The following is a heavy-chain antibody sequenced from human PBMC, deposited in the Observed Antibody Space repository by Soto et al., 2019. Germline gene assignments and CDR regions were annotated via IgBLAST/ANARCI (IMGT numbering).Heavy chain of an antibody. CDR2: ISYDGSNK. J-gene: IGHJ6*02. CDR3: XRETYYXFWSGPYYGMDV. Sequence: QVQLVESGGGVVQPGRSLRLSCAASGFTFSSYAMHWFRXAPGXXLEWVAVISYDGSNKYYADSVKGRFTISRDNXXXXXXXXXXXXXXXXXXXXYXXRETYYXFWSGPYYGMDVWGQGTKVTVSS. CDR1: GFTFSSYA. D-gene: IGHD3-3*01. V-gene: IGHV3-30-3*01.